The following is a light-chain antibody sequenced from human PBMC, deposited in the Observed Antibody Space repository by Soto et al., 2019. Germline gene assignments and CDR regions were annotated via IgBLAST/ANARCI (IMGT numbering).Light chain of an antibody. CDR1: SSDVGGYNY. CDR3: SSYTSSSPRV. J-gene: IGLJ1*01. V-gene: IGLV2-14*01. CDR2: EVT. Sequence: QSALTQPASVSGSPGQSIAISCTGSSSDVGGYNYVSWYQQHPGKAPQLIIYEVTNRPSGVSNRFSGSKSGNTASLTISGLQAEDEADYYCSSYTSSSPRVFGTGTKLTVL.